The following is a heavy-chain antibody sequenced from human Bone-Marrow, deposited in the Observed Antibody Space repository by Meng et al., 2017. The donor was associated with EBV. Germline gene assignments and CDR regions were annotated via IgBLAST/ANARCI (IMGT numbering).Heavy chain of an antibody. Sequence: QGKLQQWRAGLLKPSEARALTCAVYGGSFSGYYWRRIRQPQGKGLEWIGEINHSGSTNYNPSLKSRVTISVDTSKNQFSLKLSSVTAADTAVYYCARGSGWYSGYWGQGTLVTVSS. D-gene: IGHD6-19*01. CDR3: ARGSGWYSGY. V-gene: IGHV4-34*02. CDR1: GGSFSGYY. J-gene: IGHJ4*02. CDR2: INHSGST.